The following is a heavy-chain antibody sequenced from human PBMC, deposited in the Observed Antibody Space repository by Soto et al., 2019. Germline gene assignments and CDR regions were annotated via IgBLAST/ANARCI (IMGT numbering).Heavy chain of an antibody. CDR3: ARSVDTAMSDFDY. CDR1: GFTFSSYS. V-gene: IGHV3-21*01. J-gene: IGHJ4*02. CDR2: ISSSSSYI. Sequence: EVQLVESGGGLVKPGGSLRLSCAASGFTFSSYSMNWVRQAPGKGLEWVSSISSSSSYIYYADSVKGRFTISRDNAKNSLYLQMNSLRADDTAVYYCARSVDTAMSDFDYWGQGTLVSVSS. D-gene: IGHD5-18*01.